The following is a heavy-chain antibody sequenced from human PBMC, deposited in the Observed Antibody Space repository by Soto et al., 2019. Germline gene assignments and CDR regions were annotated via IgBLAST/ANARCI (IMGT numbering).Heavy chain of an antibody. CDR2: INHSGIT. Sequence: PSETLSLTCAFYCGSFIGYYWSWIRQPPGKGLEWLGEINHSGITNYNPSLKSRVTISIDTSKNQFSLKLNSVTAADTAVYYCAIGPRMWLAGGGYWGQGTLVTVSS. J-gene: IGHJ4*02. D-gene: IGHD6-19*01. V-gene: IGHV4-34*01. CDR1: CGSFIGYY. CDR3: AIGPRMWLAGGGY.